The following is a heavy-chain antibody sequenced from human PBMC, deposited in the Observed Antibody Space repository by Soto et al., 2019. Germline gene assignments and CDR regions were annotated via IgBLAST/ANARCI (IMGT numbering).Heavy chain of an antibody. V-gene: IGHV5-10-1*01. D-gene: IGHD6-6*01. J-gene: IGHJ6*02. CDR2: IDPSDFYT. Sequence: PGESLKISCKGSGYSFTSYWISWVRQMPGKGLEWMGRIDPSDFYTNYSPSFQGHVTISADKSISTAYLQWSSLKASDTAMYYCRVSIAQPKPVVDVWGQGTTVTVSS. CDR3: RVSIAQPKPVVDV. CDR1: GYSFTSYW.